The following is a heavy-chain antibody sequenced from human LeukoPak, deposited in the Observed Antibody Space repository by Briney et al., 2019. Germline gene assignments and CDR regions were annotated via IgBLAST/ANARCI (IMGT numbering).Heavy chain of an antibody. CDR3: ARDPPVEYYYDSSGYAFDI. CDR2: ISYDGSNK. J-gene: IGHJ3*02. CDR1: GFTFSSYA. V-gene: IGHV3-30*04. D-gene: IGHD3-22*01. Sequence: GGSLRLSCAASGFTFSSYAMHWVRQAPGKGLEWVAVISYDGSNKYYADSVKGRFTISRDNSKNTLYLQMNSLRAEDTAVYYCARDPPVEYYYDSSGYAFDIWGQGTMVTVSS.